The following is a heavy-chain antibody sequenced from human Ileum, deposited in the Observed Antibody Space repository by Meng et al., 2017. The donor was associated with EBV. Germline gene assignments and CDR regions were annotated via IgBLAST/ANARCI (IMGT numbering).Heavy chain of an antibody. J-gene: IGHJ4*02. CDR1: NGSVSSYGYY. Sequence: QVQLQGSGPGLVKPSENMSLTCSVSNGSVSSYGYYWTWIRQPPGKGLEWIGYMSYTGSTNYKSTLKSRVTISVDKSKNQFSLKLSSVTAADTAVYYCARERGGGDRGIQWGQGTLVTVSS. D-gene: IGHD2-21*02. CDR2: MSYTGST. CDR3: ARERGGGDRGIQ. V-gene: IGHV4-61*08.